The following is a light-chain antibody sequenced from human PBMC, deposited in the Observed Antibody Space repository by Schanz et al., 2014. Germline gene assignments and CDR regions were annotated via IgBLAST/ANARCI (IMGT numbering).Light chain of an antibody. Sequence: EIVLTQSPGTLSLSPGERATLSCRASQTVASDYLAWYQHIPGQAPRLLIYGASSRPTGIPDRFSGSGSGTDFTLTINSLQAEDVAVYYCQQYYTTPRTFGQGTKVEIK. V-gene: IGKV3-20*01. CDR3: QQYYTTPRT. CDR2: GAS. CDR1: QTVASDY. J-gene: IGKJ1*01.